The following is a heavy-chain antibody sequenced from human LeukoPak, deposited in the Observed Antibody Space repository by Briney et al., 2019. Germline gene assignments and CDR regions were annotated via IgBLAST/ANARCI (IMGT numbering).Heavy chain of an antibody. CDR1: GYNFSNYW. J-gene: IGHJ4*02. Sequence: GESLKISFEASGYNFSNYWINWVRQKPGKGLEWMGIIYPGDSDTRYGPPFQGHVTISADRSANTAYLQWSRLEASDTAKYFCARKANGMAAPFDSWAQGTLVTVSS. CDR2: IYPGDSDT. CDR3: ARKANGMAAPFDS. V-gene: IGHV5-51*01. D-gene: IGHD6-13*01.